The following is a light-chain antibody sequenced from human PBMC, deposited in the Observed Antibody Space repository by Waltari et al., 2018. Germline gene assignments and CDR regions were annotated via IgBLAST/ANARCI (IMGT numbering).Light chain of an antibody. J-gene: IGLJ3*02. V-gene: IGLV2-14*01. CDR2: DVS. CDR3: SSYTSSRV. Sequence: QSALTQPASVSGSPGQSITISCTGTSSDVGGSNYVSWYQQHPGKAPKLMIYDVSKRPSGVSKRFSGSKSGNTASLTISGLQAEDEADYYCSSYTSSRVFGGGTKLTVL. CDR1: SSDVGGSNY.